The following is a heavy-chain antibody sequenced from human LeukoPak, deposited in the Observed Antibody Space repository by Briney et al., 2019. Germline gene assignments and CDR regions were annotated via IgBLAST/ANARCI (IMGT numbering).Heavy chain of an antibody. Sequence: GGSLRLPCAASGFTFSSYDMHWVRQATGKGLEWVSAIGTAGDTYYPGSVKGRFAISRENAKNSLYLQMNSLRAEDTAVYYCARATVNSSSWSAVFDYWGQGTLVTVSS. CDR2: IGTAGDT. CDR1: GFTFSSYD. CDR3: ARATVNSSSWSAVFDY. V-gene: IGHV3-13*01. J-gene: IGHJ4*02. D-gene: IGHD6-13*01.